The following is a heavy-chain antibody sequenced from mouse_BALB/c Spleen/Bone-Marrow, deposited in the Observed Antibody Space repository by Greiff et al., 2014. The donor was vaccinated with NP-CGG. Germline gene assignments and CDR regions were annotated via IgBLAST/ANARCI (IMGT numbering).Heavy chain of an antibody. CDR2: IYPGDGDT. CDR1: GYAFSSYW. CDR3: ARVRNWADY. J-gene: IGHJ2*01. D-gene: IGHD4-1*01. Sequence: VQLQESGAELVRPGSSVKVSCKASGYAFSSYWMNWVKQRPGQGLEWIGQIYPGDGDTNYNGKFKGKATLTADKSSSTAYMQLSSLTSEDSAVYFCARVRNWADYWGQGTTLTVSS. V-gene: IGHV1-80*01.